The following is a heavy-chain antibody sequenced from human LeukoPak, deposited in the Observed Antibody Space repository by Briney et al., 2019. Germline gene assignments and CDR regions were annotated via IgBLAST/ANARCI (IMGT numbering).Heavy chain of an antibody. V-gene: IGHV1-8*02. D-gene: IGHD3-22*01. CDR1: GYTFTSYD. CDR3: ARGANYYDSSGYYYYYYYMDV. Sequence: VASVKVSCKASGYTFTSYDINWVRQATGQGLEWMGWMNPNSGNTGYAQKFQGRVTMTRDMSTSTVYMELSSLRSEDTAVYYCARGANYYDSSGYYYYYYYMDVWGKGTTVTVSS. J-gene: IGHJ6*03. CDR2: MNPNSGNT.